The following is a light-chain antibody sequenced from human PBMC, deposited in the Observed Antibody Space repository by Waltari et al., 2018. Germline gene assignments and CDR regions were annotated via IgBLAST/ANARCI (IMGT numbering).Light chain of an antibody. CDR2: DVN. CDR3: CSYAGSYIFGV. CDR1: SSDVGGYNY. V-gene: IGLV2-11*01. Sequence: QSALTQPRSVSGSPGQSVTISCTGTSSDVGGYNYVSWYQQHPGKAPKLMIHDVNKRPSGVPDRFSGSKSGNTASRTISGLQAEDEAEYYCCSYAGSYIFGVFGGGTKLTVL. J-gene: IGLJ2*01.